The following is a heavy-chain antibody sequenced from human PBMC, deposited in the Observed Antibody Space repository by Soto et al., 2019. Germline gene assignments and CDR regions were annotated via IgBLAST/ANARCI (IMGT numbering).Heavy chain of an antibody. CDR2: IWYDGSNK. V-gene: IGHV3-33*01. D-gene: IGHD6-19*01. CDR3: ARDPGIAVAGAFYWFDP. Sequence: GGSLRLSCAASGFTFSSYGMHWVRQAPGKGLEWVAVIWYDGSNKYYADSVKGRFTISRDNSKNTLYLQMNSLRAEDTAVYYCARDPGIAVAGAFYWFDPWGQGTLVTVSS. CDR1: GFTFSSYG. J-gene: IGHJ5*02.